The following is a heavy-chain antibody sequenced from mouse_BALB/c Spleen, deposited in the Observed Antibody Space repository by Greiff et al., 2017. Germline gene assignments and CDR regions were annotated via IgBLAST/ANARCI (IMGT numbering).Heavy chain of an antibody. D-gene: IGHD1-1*01. Sequence: DVQLQESGPGLVKPSQSLYLTCTVTGYSITSDYAWNWIRQFPGNKLEWMGYISYSGSTSYNPSLKSRISITRDTSKNQFFLQLNSVTTEDTATYYCATPNYYGSLPWFAYWGQGTLVTVSA. V-gene: IGHV3-2*02. CDR2: ISYSGST. CDR3: ATPNYYGSLPWFAY. J-gene: IGHJ3*01. CDR1: GYSITSDYA.